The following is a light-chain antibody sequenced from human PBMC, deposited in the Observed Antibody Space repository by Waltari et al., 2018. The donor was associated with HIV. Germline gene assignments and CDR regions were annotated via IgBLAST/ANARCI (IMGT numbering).Light chain of an antibody. CDR3: QQYYTTPWT. J-gene: IGKJ1*01. CDR1: QSVLYSSNNKNY. V-gene: IGKV4-1*01. Sequence: DIVMTQSPDSLAVSLGERATLNCKSSQSVLYSSNNKNYLAWYQHKSGQPPRLLINWSSSRESGVPDRFSGSGSGTDFTLTISSLQAEDVAVYYCQQYYTTPWTFGQGTKVEIK. CDR2: WSS.